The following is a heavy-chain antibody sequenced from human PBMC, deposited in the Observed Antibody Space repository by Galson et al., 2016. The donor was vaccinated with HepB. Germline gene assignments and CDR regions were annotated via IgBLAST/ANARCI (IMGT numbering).Heavy chain of an antibody. D-gene: IGHD3-10*01. J-gene: IGHJ4*02. V-gene: IGHV3-30-3*01. CDR2: ISYDGNKK. Sequence: RQAPGKGLEWVAVISYDGNKKYYAASVNGRFTIARDNSENTLYLQMHSLRAEDTAVYYCARDEDDPSYTIDFWGQGTLVSVSS. CDR3: ARDEDDPSYTIDF.